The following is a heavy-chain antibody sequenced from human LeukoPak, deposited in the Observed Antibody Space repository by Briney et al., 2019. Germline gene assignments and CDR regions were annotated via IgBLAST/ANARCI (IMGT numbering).Heavy chain of an antibody. J-gene: IGHJ4*02. V-gene: IGHV3-23*01. CDR2: ISGSGRST. CDR3: ARRAPSHDFHD. CDR1: GFTFSSYA. Sequence: PGGSLRLSCAASGFTFSSYAMSWVRQAPGKGLEWVSAISGSGRSTYYADSVKGRFTISRDNSKNSLYLQMNSLRVEDTALYYCARRAPSHDFHDWGQGTLVTVSP.